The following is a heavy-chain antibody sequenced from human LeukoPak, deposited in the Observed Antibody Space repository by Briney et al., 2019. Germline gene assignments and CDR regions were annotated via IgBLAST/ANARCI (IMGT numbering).Heavy chain of an antibody. D-gene: IGHD2-21*02. CDR3: AKVTANCGGDCYSSWYFDL. V-gene: IGHV3-23*01. CDR1: GFTFSSYA. J-gene: IGHJ2*01. CDR2: ISGSGGST. Sequence: GGSLRLSCAASGFTFSSYAMTWVRQAPGKGLEWVSAISGSGGSTYYADSVKGRFTISRDNSENTLYLQMNSLRAEDTAVYYCAKVTANCGGDCYSSWYFDLWGRGTLVTVSS.